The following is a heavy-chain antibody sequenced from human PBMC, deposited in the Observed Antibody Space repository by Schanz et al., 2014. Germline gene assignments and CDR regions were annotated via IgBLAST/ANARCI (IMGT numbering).Heavy chain of an antibody. V-gene: IGHV1-69*04. D-gene: IGHD3-22*01. CDR2: IIPILAIS. J-gene: IGHJ4*02. CDR3: ARAGQDYSDSSGYATYYFGN. CDR1: GGTFSSYA. Sequence: QVQLVQSGAEVKKPGSSVKVSCKASGGTFSSYALNWVRQAPGQGLEWMRRIIPILAISNCAQNFQGRVTVTADKSTSTAYMELSNLRSEDTAVYYCARAGQDYSDSSGYATYYFGNWGQGTLVTVSS.